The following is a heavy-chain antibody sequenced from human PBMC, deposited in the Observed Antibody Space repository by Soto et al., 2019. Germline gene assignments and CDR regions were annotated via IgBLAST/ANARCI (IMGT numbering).Heavy chain of an antibody. D-gene: IGHD2-15*01. CDR1: GFTFSSYA. CDR3: ARDFVPSDIVVVFSGFDP. Sequence: GGSLRLSCAASGFTFSSYAMHWVRQAPGKGLEWVAVISYDGSNKYYANSVKGRFTISRDNSKNTLYLQMNSLRAEDTAVYYCARDFVPSDIVVVFSGFDPWGQGTLVTVSS. V-gene: IGHV3-30-3*01. J-gene: IGHJ5*02. CDR2: ISYDGSNK.